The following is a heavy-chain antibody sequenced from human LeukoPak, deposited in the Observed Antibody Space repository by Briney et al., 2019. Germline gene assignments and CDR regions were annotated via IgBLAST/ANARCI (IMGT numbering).Heavy chain of an antibody. V-gene: IGHV3-23*01. D-gene: IGHD2-15*01. CDR3: AKIRQYSDSWDFDY. CDR1: LFTFKTSA. J-gene: IGHJ4*02. Sequence: GWSLRLSCPASLFTFKTSAMSWLRQPPGKGVEGVSRFSGNYDNKYYADSVKGRFTISRDNSKNTLSLQMNSLSAEDTAVYYCAKIRQYSDSWDFDYWGEGRLVTVSS. CDR2: FSGNYDNK.